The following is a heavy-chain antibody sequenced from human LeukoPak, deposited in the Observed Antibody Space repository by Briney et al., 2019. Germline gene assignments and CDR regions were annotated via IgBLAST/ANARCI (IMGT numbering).Heavy chain of an antibody. CDR2: IWYDGGNK. CDR1: GFAFSSYA. V-gene: IGHV3-33*01. D-gene: IGHD6-13*01. CDR3: ARAGTNWYPPANYGMDV. J-gene: IGHJ6*02. Sequence: GRSLRLSCAAPGFAFSSYAMHWVRQAPGKGLEWVALIWYDGGNKYYADSVKGRFTISRDNSKNTLYLQMNSLRVEDTAVYYCARAGTNWYPPANYGMDVWGQGTTVTVSS.